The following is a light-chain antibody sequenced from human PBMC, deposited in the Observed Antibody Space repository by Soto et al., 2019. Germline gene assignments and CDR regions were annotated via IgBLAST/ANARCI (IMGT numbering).Light chain of an antibody. Sequence: EIVLTQSPATLSLSPGERATLSCRASQSVSNNYLAWYQQRPGQAPRILIYDASRRDTGIPARFSGSGSGADFTLTISTLEPEDFSVYYCQQRSSSPITFGQGTRLEIK. CDR2: DAS. V-gene: IGKV3-11*01. CDR3: QQRSSSPIT. CDR1: QSVSNNY. J-gene: IGKJ5*01.